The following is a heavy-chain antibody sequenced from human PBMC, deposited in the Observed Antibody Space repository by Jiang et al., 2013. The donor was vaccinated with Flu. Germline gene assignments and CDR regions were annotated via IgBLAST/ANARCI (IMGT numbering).Heavy chain of an antibody. Sequence: AISWVRQAPGQGLEWMGGIIPIFGTANYAQKFQGRVTITADESTSTAYMELSSLRSEDTAVYYCARDTHYYDSSGYYPKMYYFDYWGQGTLVTVSS. CDR2: IIPIFGTA. V-gene: IGHV1-69*01. D-gene: IGHD3-22*01. J-gene: IGHJ4*02. CDR3: ARDTHYYDSSGYYPKMYYFDY. CDR1: A.